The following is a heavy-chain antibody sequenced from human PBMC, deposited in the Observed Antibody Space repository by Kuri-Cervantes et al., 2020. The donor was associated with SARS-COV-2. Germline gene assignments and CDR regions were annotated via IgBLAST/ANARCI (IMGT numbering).Heavy chain of an antibody. CDR1: GASISSGDYY. CDR2: ISWSGST. V-gene: IGHV4-30-4*08. CDR3: ARLEVPLVAAAYAY. D-gene: IGHD6-13*01. Sequence: SETLSLTCTVSGASISSGDYYWSWIHQHPGKGLEWIGYISWSGSTYYNPSIKSRVTISVDTSKNQFSLKLSSVTAADTAVYYCARLEVPLVAAAYAYWGQGTLVTVSS. J-gene: IGHJ4*02.